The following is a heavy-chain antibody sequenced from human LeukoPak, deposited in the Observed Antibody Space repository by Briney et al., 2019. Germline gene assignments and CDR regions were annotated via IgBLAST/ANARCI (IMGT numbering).Heavy chain of an antibody. V-gene: IGHV1-2*02. CDR3: ARGGRTVTTFYNNYYYMDV. CDR1: GYTFTSYG. D-gene: IGHD4-11*01. CDR2: INPNSGGT. Sequence: GASVKVSCKASGYTFTSYGISWVRQAPGQGLEWMGWINPNSGGTNYAQKFQGRVTMTRDTSISTAYMELSRLRSDDTAVYYCARGGRTVTTFYNNYYYMDVWGKGTTVTVSS. J-gene: IGHJ6*03.